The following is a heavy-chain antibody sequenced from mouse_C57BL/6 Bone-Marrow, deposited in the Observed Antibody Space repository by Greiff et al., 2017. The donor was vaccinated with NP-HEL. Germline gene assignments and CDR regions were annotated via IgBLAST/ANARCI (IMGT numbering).Heavy chain of an antibody. J-gene: IGHJ1*03. CDR3: ARFHTTRVEGWYFDV. D-gene: IGHD1-1*01. V-gene: IGHV1-72*01. CDR2: IDPNSGGT. Sequence: QVQLQQSGAELVKPGASVKLSCKASGYTFTSYWMHWVKQRPGRGLEWIGRIDPNSGGTKYNEKFKSKATLTVDKPSSTAYMQLSSLTSEDSAVYYCARFHTTRVEGWYFDVWGTGTTVTVSS. CDR1: GYTFTSYW.